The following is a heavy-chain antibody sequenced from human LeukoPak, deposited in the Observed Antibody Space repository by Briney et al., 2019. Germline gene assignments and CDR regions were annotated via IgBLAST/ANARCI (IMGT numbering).Heavy chain of an antibody. D-gene: IGHD5-18*01. J-gene: IGHJ6*02. V-gene: IGHV1-69*04. CDR1: GGTFSSYA. CDR3: ARVVQLWFYYGMDV. Sequence: SVKVSCKASGGTFSSYAISWVRQAPGQGLEWMGRIIPILGIANYAQKFQGRVTITADKSTSTAYMELSSLRSEDTAVYYCARVVQLWFYYGMDVWGQGTTVTVSS. CDR2: IIPILGIA.